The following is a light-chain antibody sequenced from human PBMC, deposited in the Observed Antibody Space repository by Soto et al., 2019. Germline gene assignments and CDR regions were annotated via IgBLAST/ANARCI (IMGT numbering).Light chain of an antibody. J-gene: IGKJ4*01. Sequence: DIQMTQSPSSLSASVGDRVTITCQASQDISNYLNWYQKKPGKAPKLLIYDASNLETGVPSRFSGSGSGTDFSFTISSLQPKDIATYYCQQYDNLPLTFGGGTKGEIK. V-gene: IGKV1-33*01. CDR3: QQYDNLPLT. CDR1: QDISNY. CDR2: DAS.